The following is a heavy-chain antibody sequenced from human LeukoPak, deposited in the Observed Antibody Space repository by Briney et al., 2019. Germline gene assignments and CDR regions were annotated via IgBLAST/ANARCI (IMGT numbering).Heavy chain of an antibody. Sequence: GGSLRLSCAASGFTFSSYGMHWVRQAPGKGLEWVAFISSDGRNTYNADSVRGRFTISRDNSKNTLYLQMHTLRVEDTAVYYCAKDPIDDYEGYFDSWGQGTLVTVSS. D-gene: IGHD4-17*01. V-gene: IGHV3-30*18. CDR1: GFTFSSYG. J-gene: IGHJ4*02. CDR2: ISSDGRNT. CDR3: AKDPIDDYEGYFDS.